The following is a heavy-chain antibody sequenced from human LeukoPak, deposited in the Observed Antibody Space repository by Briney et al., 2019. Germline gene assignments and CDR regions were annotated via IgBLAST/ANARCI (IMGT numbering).Heavy chain of an antibody. V-gene: IGHV4-39*01. Sequence: SETLSLTCTVSGGSISSGSYYWGWIRQPPGKGLEWIGSIYYSGSTYYNPSLKSRVTISVDTSKNQFSLKLSSVTAADTAVYYCARCEDSSGWYRVFDYWGQGTLVTVSS. D-gene: IGHD6-19*01. CDR1: GGSISSGSYY. CDR2: IYYSGST. J-gene: IGHJ4*02. CDR3: ARCEDSSGWYRVFDY.